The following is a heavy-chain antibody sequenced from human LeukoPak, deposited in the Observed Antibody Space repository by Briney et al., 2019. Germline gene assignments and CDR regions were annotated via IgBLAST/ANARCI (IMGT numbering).Heavy chain of an antibody. CDR2: INPNSGGT. CDR1: GYTFTGYY. CDR3: ARAGETSVVVPAAIIRSWFDP. D-gene: IGHD2-2*02. J-gene: IGHJ5*02. V-gene: IGHV1-2*02. Sequence: GASVKVSCKASGYTFTGYYMHWVRQAPGQGLEWMGWINPNSGGTNYAQKFQGRVTMTRDTSISTAYMELSRLRSDDAAVYYCARAGETSVVVPAAIIRSWFDPWGQGTLVTVSS.